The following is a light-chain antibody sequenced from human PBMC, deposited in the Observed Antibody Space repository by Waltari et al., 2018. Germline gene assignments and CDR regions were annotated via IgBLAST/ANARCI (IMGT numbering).Light chain of an antibody. CDR1: QRVSSN. CDR2: GAS. J-gene: IGKJ2*01. CDR3: QQYNNWPQT. Sequence: EIVMTQSPATLSVSPGERASLSCRASQRVSSNLAWYQQKPGQAPRLLIYGASARAPGIPARFSGSGSGTEFTLTISSLQSEDFAVYYCQQYNNWPQTFGQGTKLEIK. V-gene: IGKV3-15*01.